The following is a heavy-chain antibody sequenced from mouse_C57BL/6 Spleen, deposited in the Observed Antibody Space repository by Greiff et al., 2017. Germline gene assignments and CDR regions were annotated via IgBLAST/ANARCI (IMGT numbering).Heavy chain of an antibody. V-gene: IGHV1-55*01. CDR3: ARVGYSNYGHFDY. J-gene: IGHJ2*01. CDR2: IYPGSGST. D-gene: IGHD2-5*01. CDR1: GYTFTSYW. Sequence: VQLQQPGAELVKPGASVKMSCKASGYTFTSYWITWVKQRPGQGLEWIGDIYPGSGSTNYNEKFKSKATLTVDTSSSTAYMQLSSLTSEDSAVYYCARVGYSNYGHFDYWGQGTTLTVSS.